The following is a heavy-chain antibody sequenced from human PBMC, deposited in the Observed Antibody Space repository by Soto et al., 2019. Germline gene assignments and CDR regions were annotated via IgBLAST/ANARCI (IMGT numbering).Heavy chain of an antibody. CDR2: TYTGGST. CDR1: GFAVSSSY. CDR3: ARDPPITSDYAMDV. Sequence: EVQLVETGGDLIQSGGSLRLSCAASGFAVSSSYMIWVRQAPGKGLECISLTYTGGSTLYADSVKGRFTVSRDDSMNTLYLQMNSLRAEDTAVYYCARDPPITSDYAMDVWGQGTTVIVSS. V-gene: IGHV3-53*02. J-gene: IGHJ6*02. D-gene: IGHD1-20*01.